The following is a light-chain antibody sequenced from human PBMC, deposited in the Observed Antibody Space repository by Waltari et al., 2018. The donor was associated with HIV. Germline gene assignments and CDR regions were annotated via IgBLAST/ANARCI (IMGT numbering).Light chain of an antibody. V-gene: IGLV2-23*02. CDR3: CSYAGTSILV. J-gene: IGLJ3*02. CDR2: EVT. Sequence: QSALTQPASVSGSPGQSIPISCTGTSSDVGRYNLVTWYQQHPGKAPKLMIYEVTKRPSGVSNRFSGSKSGNTASLTISGLQAEDEGDYHCCSYAGTSILVFGGGTKLTVL. CDR1: SSDVGRYNL.